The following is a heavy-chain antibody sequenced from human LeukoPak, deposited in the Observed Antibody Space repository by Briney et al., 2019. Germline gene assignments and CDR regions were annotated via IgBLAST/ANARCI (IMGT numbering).Heavy chain of an antibody. Sequence: GRSLRLSYAAPGFTFTTYAMPWVRQGPGKGLKWVAAISYDASNKYYADSVKGRFTNSINNSKITLYLQMNSLRAKDKSVYYCARDFKADGYNCDYVDYWGQGTLVTVSS. D-gene: IGHD5-24*01. J-gene: IGHJ4*02. CDR1: GFTFTTYA. CDR3: ARDFKADGYNCDYVDY. V-gene: IGHV3-30-3*01. CDR2: ISYDASNK.